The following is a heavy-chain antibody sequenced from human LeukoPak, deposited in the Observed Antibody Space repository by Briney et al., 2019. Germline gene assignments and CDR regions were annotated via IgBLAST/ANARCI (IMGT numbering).Heavy chain of an antibody. CDR3: ARDWRAFNSSSPNWFDP. V-gene: IGHV1-18*01. CDR1: GYTFTSYG. D-gene: IGHD2-15*01. CDR2: ISAYYGKT. J-gene: IGHJ5*02. Sequence: ASVKFSCKASGYTFTSYGISWVRRAPGQGLEWMGWISAYYGKTNYAQKLQGWVTMTRDTSISTAYMELSRLRSDDTAVYYCARDWRAFNSSSPNWFDPWGQGTLVSVSS.